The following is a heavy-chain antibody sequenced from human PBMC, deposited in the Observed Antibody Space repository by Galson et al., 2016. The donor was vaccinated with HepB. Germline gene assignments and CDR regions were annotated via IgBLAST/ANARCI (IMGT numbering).Heavy chain of an antibody. Sequence: TLSLTCTVSGGSISSDGYYWSWIRQHPGKGLEWIGYIHYSGSTYYNPSLKSRVTISVDTSKSQFSLKLSSVTAADTAVFYCARRYCTSTSCLFDNWGQGTRVTVSS. J-gene: IGHJ4*02. V-gene: IGHV4-31*03. D-gene: IGHD2-2*01. CDR3: ARRYCTSTSCLFDN. CDR2: IHYSGST. CDR1: GGSISSDGYY.